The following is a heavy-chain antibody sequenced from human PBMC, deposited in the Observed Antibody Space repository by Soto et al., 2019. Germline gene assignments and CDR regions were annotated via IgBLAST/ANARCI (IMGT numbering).Heavy chain of an antibody. Sequence: SETLSLTCTVSGGSISSSSYYWGWIRQPPGKGLEWIGSIYYSGSTYYNPSLKSRVTISVDTSKNQFSLKLSSVTAADTAVYCCARHLDSSSSYYYYYYMDVWGKGTTVTVSS. CDR2: IYYSGST. J-gene: IGHJ6*03. CDR3: ARHLDSSSSYYYYYYMDV. V-gene: IGHV4-39*01. CDR1: GGSISSSSYY. D-gene: IGHD6-6*01.